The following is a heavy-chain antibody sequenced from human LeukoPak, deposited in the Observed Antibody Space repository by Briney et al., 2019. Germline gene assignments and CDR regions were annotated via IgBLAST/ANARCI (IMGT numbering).Heavy chain of an antibody. CDR1: GFTFNNYA. D-gene: IGHD3-10*01. J-gene: IGHJ6*03. CDR3: ARGSGSYPPYYYHMDI. V-gene: IGHV3-23*01. Sequence: GGSLRLSCAASGFTFNNYAMNWVRQAPGKGLEWVSAISGGVTYYTDSVKGRFTISRDNSKNTLYLQMNGLRAEDTAVYYCARGSGSYPPYYYHMDIWGKGTTVTVSS. CDR2: ISGGVT.